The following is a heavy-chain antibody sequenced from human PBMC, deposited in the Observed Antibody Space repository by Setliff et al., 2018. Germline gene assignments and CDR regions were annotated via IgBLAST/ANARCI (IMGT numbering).Heavy chain of an antibody. CDR1: GFTFRTYG. V-gene: IGHV3-20*04. CDR2: INWNSAST. J-gene: IGHJ3*01. CDR3: ARTLGFYYDSSGYPVVHDALDL. Sequence: PGGSLRLSCTASGFTFRTYGMSWVRLVPGKGLEWVSGINWNSASTSYADSVKGRFTISRDNAGDSLFLQMNSLRAEDTAVYYCARTLGFYYDSSGYPVVHDALDLWGQGTMVTVSS. D-gene: IGHD3-22*01.